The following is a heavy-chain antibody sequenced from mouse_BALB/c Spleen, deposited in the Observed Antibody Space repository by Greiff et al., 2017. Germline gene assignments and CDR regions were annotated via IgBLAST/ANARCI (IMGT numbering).Heavy chain of an antibody. CDR1: GYTFTSYY. J-gene: IGHJ2*01. CDR2: IYPGNVNT. V-gene: IGHV1S56*01. Sequence: QVQLQQSGPELVKPGASVRISCKASGYTFTSYYIHWVKQRPGQGLEWIGWIYPGNVNTKYNEKFKGKATLTADKSSSTAYMQLSSLTSEDSAVYFCARGPYYFDYWGQGTTLTVSS. CDR3: ARGPYYFDY.